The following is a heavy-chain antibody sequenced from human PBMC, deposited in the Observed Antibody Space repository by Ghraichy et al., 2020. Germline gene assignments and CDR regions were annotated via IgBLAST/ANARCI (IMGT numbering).Heavy chain of an antibody. CDR2: ISSSSSYT. CDR3: ARRGGQGAEMDV. Sequence: GESLNISCAASGFTFSDYYMSWIRQAPGKGLEWVSYISSSSSYTNYADSVKGRFTISRDNAKNSLYLQMNSLRAEDTAVYYCARRGGQGAEMDVWGKGTTVTVSS. CDR1: GFTFSDYY. D-gene: IGHD3-16*01. J-gene: IGHJ6*04. V-gene: IGHV3-11*06.